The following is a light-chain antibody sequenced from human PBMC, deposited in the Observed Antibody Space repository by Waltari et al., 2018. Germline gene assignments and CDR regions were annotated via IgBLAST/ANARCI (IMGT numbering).Light chain of an antibody. CDR1: QSVGKY. Sequence: EVVFTLSPGTLSLSPGERATLSCRASQSVGKYIVWYQQRPGQAPRLLIYAASTRATGIPDRFSGSGSGTDFSLTISRLEPEDFAVYYCQNHERLPATFGQGTKVEI. V-gene: IGKV3-20*01. J-gene: IGKJ1*01. CDR2: AAS. CDR3: QNHERLPAT.